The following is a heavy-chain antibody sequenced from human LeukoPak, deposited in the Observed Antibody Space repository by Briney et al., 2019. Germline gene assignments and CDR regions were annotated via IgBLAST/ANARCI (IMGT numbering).Heavy chain of an antibody. Sequence: SETLSLTCTVSGGSISSSSYYWGWIRQPPGKGLEWIGSIYYSGSTNYNPSLKSRVTISVDTSKNQFSLKLSSVTAADTAVYYCARIPRVGATFFDYWGQGTLVTISS. J-gene: IGHJ4*02. CDR1: GGSISSSSYY. V-gene: IGHV4-39*07. D-gene: IGHD1-26*01. CDR3: ARIPRVGATFFDY. CDR2: IYYSGST.